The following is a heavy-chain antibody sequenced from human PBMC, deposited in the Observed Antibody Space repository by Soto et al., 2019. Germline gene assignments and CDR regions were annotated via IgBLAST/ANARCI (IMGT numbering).Heavy chain of an antibody. CDR1: GGSISSYY. D-gene: IGHD3-10*01. CDR3: ARGTYYYGSGSYGWFDP. J-gene: IGHJ5*02. V-gene: IGHV4-59*01. CDR2: IYYSGST. Sequence: SETLSLTCTVSGGSISSYYWSWIRQPPGKGLEWIGYIYYSGSTNYNPSLKSRVTISVDTSKNQFSLKLSSVTAADTAVYYCARGTYYYGSGSYGWFDPWGQGTLVTVSS.